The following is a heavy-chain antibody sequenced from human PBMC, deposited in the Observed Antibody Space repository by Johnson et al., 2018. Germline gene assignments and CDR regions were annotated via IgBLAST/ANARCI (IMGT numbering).Heavy chain of an antibody. D-gene: IGHD3-22*01. CDR2: IKSKTDGGTT. J-gene: IGHJ6*03. Sequence: EVQLVESGGGVVQPGRSLRLSCAASGFTFSSYAMHWVRQAPGKGLEWVGRIKSKTDGGTTDYAAPVKGRFTISRDDSKNTRYLQMNSMRAEDTAVYYCANQRYYYDSSGYYGSYLDVWGKGTTVTVSS. CDR3: ANQRYYYDSSGYYGSYLDV. CDR1: GFTFSSYA. V-gene: IGHV3-15*01.